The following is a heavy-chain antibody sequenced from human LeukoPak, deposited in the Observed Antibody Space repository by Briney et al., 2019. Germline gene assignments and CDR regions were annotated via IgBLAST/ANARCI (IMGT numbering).Heavy chain of an antibody. J-gene: IGHJ4*02. CDR3: AKDRQNYYGSGYYFDY. Sequence: GGSLRLSXAASGFTFRSYAVSWVRQAPGKGLEWVSGISGSGESTYYADSVKGRFTISRDNPKNTLYLQMNSLRAEDTAVYYCAKDRQNYYGSGYYFDYWGQGTLVIVSS. CDR1: GFTFRSYA. D-gene: IGHD3-10*01. V-gene: IGHV3-23*01. CDR2: ISGSGEST.